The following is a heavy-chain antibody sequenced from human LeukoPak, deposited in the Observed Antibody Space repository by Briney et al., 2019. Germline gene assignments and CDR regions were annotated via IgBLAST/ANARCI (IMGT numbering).Heavy chain of an antibody. CDR2: INSDGSST. V-gene: IGHV3-74*01. CDR3: ARGYCSGGSCYLRSYYYMDV. CDR1: GFTFSSYW. D-gene: IGHD2-15*01. J-gene: IGHJ6*03. Sequence: PGGSLRLSCAASGFTFSSYWMHWVRQAPGKGLVWVSRINSDGSSTSYADSVKGRFTISRDNAKNTLYLQMNSLRAEDTAVYYCARGYCSGGSCYLRSYYYMDVWGKGTTVTVSS.